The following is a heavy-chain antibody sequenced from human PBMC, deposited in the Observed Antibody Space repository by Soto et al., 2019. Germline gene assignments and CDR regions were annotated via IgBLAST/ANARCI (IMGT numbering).Heavy chain of an antibody. CDR2: FDPEDGET. V-gene: IGHV1-24*01. CDR3: ATDGGYSGYDYKLYYYYYYGMDV. CDR1: GYTLTELS. J-gene: IGHJ6*02. Sequence: GASVKVSCKVSGYTLTELSMHWARQAPGKGLEWMGGFDPEDGETIYAQKFQGRVTMTEDTSTDTAYMELSSLRSEDTAVYYCATDGGYSGYDYKLYYYYYYGMDVWGQGTTVTVSS. D-gene: IGHD5-12*01.